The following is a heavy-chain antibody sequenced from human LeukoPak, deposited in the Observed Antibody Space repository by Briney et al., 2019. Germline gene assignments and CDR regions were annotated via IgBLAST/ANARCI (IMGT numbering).Heavy chain of an antibody. Sequence: ASVKVSCKASGYTFTGYYMHWVRQAPGQGFEWMGWINPNSGGTNYAQKFQGRVTMTRDTSISTAYMELSRLRSDDTAVYYCARGPGYDFWSGYYEDWGQGTLVTVSS. V-gene: IGHV1-2*02. J-gene: IGHJ4*02. CDR3: ARGPGYDFWSGYYED. D-gene: IGHD3-3*01. CDR2: INPNSGGT. CDR1: GYTFTGYY.